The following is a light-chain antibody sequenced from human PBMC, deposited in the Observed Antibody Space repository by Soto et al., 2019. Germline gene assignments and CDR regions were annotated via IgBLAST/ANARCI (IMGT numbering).Light chain of an antibody. Sequence: IRLTQSPTSLTASVGDRVTITCQASQYIGTYLNWYQQKPGEAPRLLISGASNLEPGVPSRFSGSGSGADFTLTISRLEPEDFAVYSCQHFGSSPPYTFGQGTKLEIK. CDR3: QHFGSSPPYT. J-gene: IGKJ2*01. CDR1: QYIGTY. V-gene: IGKV1-33*01. CDR2: GAS.